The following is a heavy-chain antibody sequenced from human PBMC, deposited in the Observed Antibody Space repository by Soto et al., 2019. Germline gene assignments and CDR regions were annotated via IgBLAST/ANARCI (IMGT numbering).Heavy chain of an antibody. D-gene: IGHD5-18*01. V-gene: IGHV1-46*01. Sequence: VASVKVSCKASGYTFTSYYMHWVRQAPGQGLEWMGIINPSGGSTSYAQKFQGRVTMTRDTSTSTVYMELSSLRSEDTAVYYCASAVVTGDAFDIWGQGKMVTVSS. CDR3: ASAVVTGDAFDI. CDR1: GYTFTSYY. CDR2: INPSGGST. J-gene: IGHJ3*02.